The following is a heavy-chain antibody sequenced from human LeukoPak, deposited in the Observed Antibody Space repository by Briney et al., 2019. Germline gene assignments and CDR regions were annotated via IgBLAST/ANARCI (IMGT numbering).Heavy chain of an antibody. CDR2: INWNGGST. D-gene: IGHD7-27*01. CDR3: ARVGMSASYYYYYYMDV. J-gene: IGHJ6*03. V-gene: IGHV3-20*04. Sequence: GGSLRLSCAASGFTFDDYGMSWVRQAPGKGLEWVSGINWNGGSTGYADSVKGRFTISRDNAKNSLYLQMNSLRAEDTALYYCARVGMSASYYYYYYMDVWGKGTTVTVSS. CDR1: GFTFDDYG.